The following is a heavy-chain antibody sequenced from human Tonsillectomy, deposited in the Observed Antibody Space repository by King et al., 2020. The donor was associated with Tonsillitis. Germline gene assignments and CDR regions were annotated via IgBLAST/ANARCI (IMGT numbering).Heavy chain of an antibody. V-gene: IGHV4-4*02. Sequence: QLQESGPGLVKPSGTLSLTCAVSGGSINSRDWWSWVSQPPGKGLEWIGEVYHSGLTHYNPSLKSRVTISLDNSKNHFSLNLSAVTAADTAVYYCARNRDGYNNGGGAFDVWGQGTMVSVSS. D-gene: IGHD5-24*01. CDR1: GGSINSRDW. CDR3: ARNRDGYNNGGGAFDV. J-gene: IGHJ3*01. CDR2: VYHSGLT.